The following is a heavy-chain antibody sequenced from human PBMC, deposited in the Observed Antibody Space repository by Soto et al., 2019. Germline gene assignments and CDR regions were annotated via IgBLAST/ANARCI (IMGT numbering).Heavy chain of an antibody. CDR1: GGSISSSNW. V-gene: IGHV4-4*02. D-gene: IGHD3-3*01. Sequence: PSETLSLTCAVSGGSISSSNWWSWVRQPPGKGLEWIGEIYHSGSTNYNPSLKSRVTISVDKSKNQFSLKLSSVTAADTAVYYCARGNSDFLEWSSARNYSYYRMDVWVQAPTVT. J-gene: IGHJ6*02. CDR3: ARGNSDFLEWSSARNYSYYRMDV. CDR2: IYHSGST.